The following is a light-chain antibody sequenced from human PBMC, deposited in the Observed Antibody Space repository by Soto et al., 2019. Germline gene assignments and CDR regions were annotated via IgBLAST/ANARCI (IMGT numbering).Light chain of an antibody. CDR2: GAS. CDR3: QQYGSSPTT. J-gene: IGKJ1*01. Sequence: EIVLTQSPGTLSLSPGERATLSCRASQSVSSSYLAWYQQKPGQAPRLLIYGASSRATGFTDRFSGSGSGPDFTLTISRLEPEDFAVYYCQQYGSSPTTFGQGTKVEIK. CDR1: QSVSSSY. V-gene: IGKV3-20*01.